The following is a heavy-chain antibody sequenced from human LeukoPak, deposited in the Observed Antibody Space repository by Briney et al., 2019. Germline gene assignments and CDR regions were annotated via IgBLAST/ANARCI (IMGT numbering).Heavy chain of an antibody. J-gene: IGHJ3*02. CDR1: GGSISSGSYY. V-gene: IGHV4-61*02. CDR3: ARDWFGGSYYGAFDI. Sequence: SQTLSLTCTVSGGSISSGSYYWIWIRQPAGKGLEWIGRIYTSGSTNYNPSLKSRVTISVDTSKNQFSLKLSSVTAADTAVYYCARDWFGGSYYGAFDIWGQGTMVTVSS. CDR2: IYTSGST. D-gene: IGHD1-26*01.